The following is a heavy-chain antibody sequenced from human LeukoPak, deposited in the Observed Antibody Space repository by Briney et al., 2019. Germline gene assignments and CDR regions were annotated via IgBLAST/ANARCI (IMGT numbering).Heavy chain of an antibody. CDR2: IYSGGST. D-gene: IGHD1-26*01. CDR3: ARDPVGAGWFDP. J-gene: IGHJ5*02. CDR1: GFTFSSYW. V-gene: IGHV3-53*01. Sequence: GGSLRLSCAASGFTFSSYWMTWVRQAPGKGLEWVSVIYSGGSTYYADSVKGRFTISRDNSKNTLYLQMNSLRAEDTAMYYCARDPVGAGWFDPWGQGTLVTVSS.